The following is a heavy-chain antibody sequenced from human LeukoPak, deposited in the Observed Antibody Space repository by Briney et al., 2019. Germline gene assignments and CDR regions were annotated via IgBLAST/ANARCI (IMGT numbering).Heavy chain of an antibody. Sequence: GGSLRLSCAASGFTFSSYSMNWVRQAPGKGLEWVSSISSSSSYIYYADSVKGRFSISRDNAKNSLYLQMNSLRAEDTAVYYCARVRAVAGYDYWGQGTLVTVSS. V-gene: IGHV3-21*01. CDR2: ISSSSSYI. CDR3: ARVRAVAGYDY. J-gene: IGHJ4*02. CDR1: GFTFSSYS. D-gene: IGHD6-19*01.